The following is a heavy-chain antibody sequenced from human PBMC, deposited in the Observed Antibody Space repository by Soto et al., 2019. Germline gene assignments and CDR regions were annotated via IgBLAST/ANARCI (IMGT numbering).Heavy chain of an antibody. D-gene: IGHD3-3*01. CDR1: GYTFTSYG. CDR3: ARGLRFLEWGTDY. Sequence: VASVKVSCKASGYTFTSYGITWVRQAPGQGLEWMGWISTYAGNTNYAQKLQGRVTMTKDTSTSTAYMELRNLSSDDTAVYYCARGLRFLEWGTDYWGQGTLVTVSS. CDR2: ISTYAGNT. V-gene: IGHV1-18*01. J-gene: IGHJ4*02.